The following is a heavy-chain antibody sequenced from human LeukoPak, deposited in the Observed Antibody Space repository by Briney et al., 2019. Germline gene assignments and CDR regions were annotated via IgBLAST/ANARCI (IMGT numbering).Heavy chain of an antibody. Sequence: GGSLRLSCAASGFTFGTFAMIWVRQPPGKGLEWVSSIFPSGGEIHYADSVRGRFTISRDNSKSAVSLQMNSLRAEDTAIYYCATYRQVLLPFESWGQGTLVTVSS. CDR1: GFTFGTFA. V-gene: IGHV3-23*01. D-gene: IGHD2-8*02. CDR3: ATYRQVLLPFES. CDR2: IFPSGGEI. J-gene: IGHJ4*02.